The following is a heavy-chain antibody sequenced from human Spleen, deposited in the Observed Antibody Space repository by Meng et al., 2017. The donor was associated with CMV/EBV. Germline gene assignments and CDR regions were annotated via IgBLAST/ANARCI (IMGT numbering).Heavy chain of an antibody. J-gene: IGHJ4*02. Sequence: GESLKISCAASGFTFSSYWMNWVRQAPGKGLEWVANIKEDGSEKYYVDSVKGRFTISRDNAKKSLYLQMNSLRAEDTAVYYCARLVGPQRYFDYWGQGTLVTVSS. CDR3: ARLVGPQRYFDY. CDR1: GFTFSSYW. D-gene: IGHD1-26*01. V-gene: IGHV3-7*01. CDR2: IKEDGSEK.